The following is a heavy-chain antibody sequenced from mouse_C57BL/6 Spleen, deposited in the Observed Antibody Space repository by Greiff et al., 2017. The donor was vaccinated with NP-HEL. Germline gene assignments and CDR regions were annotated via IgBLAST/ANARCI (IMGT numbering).Heavy chain of an antibody. J-gene: IGHJ3*01. D-gene: IGHD1-1*01. Sequence: QVQLKQSGPELVKPGASVKISCKASGYAFSSSWMNWVKQRPGKGLEWIGRIYPGDGDTNYNGKFKGKATLTADKSSSTAYMQLSSLTSEDSAVYFCARSDYYGSSSAWFAYWGQGTLVTVAA. CDR1: GYAFSSSW. V-gene: IGHV1-82*01. CDR2: IYPGDGDT. CDR3: ARSDYYGSSSAWFAY.